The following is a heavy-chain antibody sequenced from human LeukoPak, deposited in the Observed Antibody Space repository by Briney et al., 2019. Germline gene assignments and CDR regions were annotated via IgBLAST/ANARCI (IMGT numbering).Heavy chain of an antibody. CDR3: ARASRWELVDY. CDR1: GFTFSSYA. V-gene: IGHV3-64*02. Sequence: GGSLRLSCAASGFTFSSYAMHWVRQAPGKGLEYVSAISSNGGSTYYADSVKGRFTISRDNAKNSLYLQMNSLRAEDTAVYYCARASRWELVDYWGQGTLVTVSS. J-gene: IGHJ4*02. CDR2: ISSNGGST. D-gene: IGHD1-26*01.